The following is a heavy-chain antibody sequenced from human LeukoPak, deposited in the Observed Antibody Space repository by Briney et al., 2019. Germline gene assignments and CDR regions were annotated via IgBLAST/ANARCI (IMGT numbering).Heavy chain of an antibody. Sequence: ASVKVSCKASGYTFTSYGISWVRQAPGQGLEWMGWISAYNGNTNYAQKLQGRVTMTTDTSTSTAYMELRSLRSDDTAVYYCARDSYYYGSEGYYYYGMDVWGQGTTVTVSS. V-gene: IGHV1-18*01. CDR1: GYTFTSYG. D-gene: IGHD3-10*01. CDR3: ARDSYYYGSEGYYYYGMDV. J-gene: IGHJ6*02. CDR2: ISAYNGNT.